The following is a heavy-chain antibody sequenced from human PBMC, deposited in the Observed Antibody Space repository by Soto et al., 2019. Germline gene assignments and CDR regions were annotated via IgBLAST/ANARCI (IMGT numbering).Heavy chain of an antibody. CDR1: GGSSSGYY. J-gene: IGHJ6*02. CDR3: ARNYYDSSGYYPYYYYGMDV. CDR2: INHSGST. V-gene: IGHV4-34*01. Sequence: PSETLSLTCAVYGGSSSGYYWSWIRQPPGKGLEWIGEINHSGSTNYNPSLKSRVTISVDTSKNQFSLKLSSVTAADTAVYYCARNYYDSSGYYPYYYYGMDVWGQGTTVTVSS. D-gene: IGHD3-22*01.